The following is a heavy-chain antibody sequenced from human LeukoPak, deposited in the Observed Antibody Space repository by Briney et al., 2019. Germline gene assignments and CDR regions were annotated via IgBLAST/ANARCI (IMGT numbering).Heavy chain of an antibody. V-gene: IGHV4-39*01. Sequence: PSETLSLTCTVSGGSISSSSYYWGWIRQPPGKGLEWIGSIYYSGSTYYNPSLKSRVTISVDTSKNQFSLKLSSVTAADTAVYYCASPIGYCSSTSCQHDAFDIWGQGTMVTVSS. J-gene: IGHJ3*02. CDR1: GGSISSSSYY. CDR3: ASPIGYCSSTSCQHDAFDI. D-gene: IGHD2-2*01. CDR2: IYYSGST.